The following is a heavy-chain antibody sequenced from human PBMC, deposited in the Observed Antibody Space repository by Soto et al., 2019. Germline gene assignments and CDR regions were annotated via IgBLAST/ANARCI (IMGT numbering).Heavy chain of an antibody. V-gene: IGHV1-18*01. J-gene: IGHJ6*02. CDR3: ARRTVDTATYYYYGMDV. CDR1: GYTFTSYG. D-gene: IGHD5-18*01. CDR2: LSAYNGNT. Sequence: QVQLVQSGAEVKKHGASVKVSCKASGYTFTSYGISWVRQAPGQGLEWMGWLSAYNGNTNYAQKLQGRVTMTTDTSTSTAYMELRSLRSDDSAVYYCARRTVDTATYYYYGMDVWGQGTTVTVSS.